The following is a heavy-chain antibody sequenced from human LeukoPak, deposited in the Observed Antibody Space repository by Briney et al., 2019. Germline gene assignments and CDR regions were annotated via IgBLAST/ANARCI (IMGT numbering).Heavy chain of an antibody. J-gene: IGHJ3*02. CDR3: AKGRDSSGWFDDAFDI. D-gene: IGHD6-19*01. V-gene: IGHV3-23*01. CDR2: ISGSGGST. CDR1: GFTFDDYG. Sequence: GGSLRLSCAASGFTFDDYGMSWVRQAPGKGLEWVSGISGSGGSTYYADSVKGRLTISRDNSKNTLYLQMDSLRAEDTAVYYCAKGRDSSGWFDDAFDIWGQGTMVTVSS.